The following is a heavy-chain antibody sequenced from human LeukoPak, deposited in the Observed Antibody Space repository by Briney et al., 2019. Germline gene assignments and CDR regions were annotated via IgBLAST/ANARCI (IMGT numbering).Heavy chain of an antibody. V-gene: IGHV3-23*01. CDR1: GFTFSSYA. Sequence: AGGSLRLSCAASGFTFSSYAMSWVRQASGKGLEWVSGISGSGGRTSYADSVKGRFTIARDKSKNKLYLQMNSLRAEDTAVYYCAEDRDVWGSLLDYWGQGTLVTVSS. J-gene: IGHJ4*02. CDR3: AEDRDVWGSLLDY. D-gene: IGHD3-16*01. CDR2: ISGSGGRT.